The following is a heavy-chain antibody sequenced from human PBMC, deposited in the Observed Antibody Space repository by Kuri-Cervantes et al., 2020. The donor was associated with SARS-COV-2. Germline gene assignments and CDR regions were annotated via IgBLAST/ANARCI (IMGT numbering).Heavy chain of an antibody. CDR1: GYTFTGYY. J-gene: IGHJ6*03. CDR2: INPNSGGT. D-gene: IGHD3-3*01. CDR3: ARDLGVDFWSGYYFYYMEV. V-gene: IGHV1-2*02. Sequence: ASVKVSCKASGYTFTGYYMHWVRQAPGQGLEWMGWINPNSGGTNYAQKFQGRVTMTRDTSISTAYMELSRLRSDDTAVYYCARDLGVDFWSGYYFYYMEVWGKGTTVTVSS.